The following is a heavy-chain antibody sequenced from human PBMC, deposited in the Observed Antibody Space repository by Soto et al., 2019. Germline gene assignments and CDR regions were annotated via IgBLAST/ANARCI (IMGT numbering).Heavy chain of an antibody. V-gene: IGHV3-21*01. CDR2: ISSSSSYI. Sequence: GGSLRLSCAASGFTFSSYSMNWVRQAPGKGLEWVSSISSSSSYIYYADSVKGRFTISRDNAKNSLYLQMNSLRAEDTAVYYCAYLNWGSPNWFDPWGQGTLVTVSS. D-gene: IGHD7-27*01. J-gene: IGHJ5*02. CDR3: AYLNWGSPNWFDP. CDR1: GFTFSSYS.